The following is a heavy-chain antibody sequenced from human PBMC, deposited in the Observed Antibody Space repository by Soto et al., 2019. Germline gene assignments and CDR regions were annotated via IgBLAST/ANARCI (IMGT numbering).Heavy chain of an antibody. CDR1: GGSFSGHY. V-gene: IGHV4-4*07. D-gene: IGHD6-19*01. CDR3: ARDSSGWSNFDY. CDR2: IYTSGST. Sequence: SETLSLTCAVYGGSFSGHYWSWIRQPAGKGLEWIGRIYTSGSTNYNPSLKSRVTMSVDTSKNQFSLKLSSVTAADTAVYYCARDSSGWSNFDYWGQGTLVTVSS. J-gene: IGHJ4*02.